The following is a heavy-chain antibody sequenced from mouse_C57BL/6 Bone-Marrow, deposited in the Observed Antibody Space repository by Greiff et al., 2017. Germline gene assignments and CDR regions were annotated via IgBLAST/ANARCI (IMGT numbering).Heavy chain of an antibody. Sequence: VQLQQSGGGLVQPGESLKLSCESTEYEFPSYDMPWVHQTPEKRLELVADINRDGGSTYYPDTMERRSTISRDNTTKTLYLQMSSLRSEDTALYYWARHRRWDAMGYWGQGTSVTVAS. CDR1: EYEFPSYD. V-gene: IGHV5-2*01. CDR3: ARHRRWDAMGY. CDR2: INRDGGST. D-gene: IGHD4-1*01. J-gene: IGHJ4*01.